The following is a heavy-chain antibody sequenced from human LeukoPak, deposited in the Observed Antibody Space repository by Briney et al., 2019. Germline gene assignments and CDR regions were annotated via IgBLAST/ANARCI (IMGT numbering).Heavy chain of an antibody. CDR3: ARSPWVRGPLGY. D-gene: IGHD3-10*01. V-gene: IGHV4-34*01. J-gene: IGHJ4*02. CDR1: GGSFSGYY. Sequence: SETLSLTCAVYGGSFSGYYWSWIRQPPGKGLEWIGEINHSGSTNYNPSLKSRVTISVDTSKNQFSLKLSSVTAADTAVYYCARSPWVRGPLGYWGQGTLVTVSS. CDR2: INHSGST.